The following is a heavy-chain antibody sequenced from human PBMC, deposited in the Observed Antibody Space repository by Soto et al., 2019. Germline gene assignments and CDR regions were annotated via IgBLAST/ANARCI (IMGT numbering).Heavy chain of an antibody. J-gene: IGHJ3*02. Sequence: SGPTLVNPTQTLTLTCTFSGFSLSTSGVGVGWIRQPLGKALEWLALIYWNDDKRYSPSLKSRLTITKDTSKNQVVLTMTNMDPVDTATYYCAHRPYVQLERTYPFDFDIWGQGTMVTVSS. CDR3: AHRPYVQLERTYPFDFDI. CDR1: GFSLSTSGVG. CDR2: IYWNDDK. V-gene: IGHV2-5*01. D-gene: IGHD1-1*01.